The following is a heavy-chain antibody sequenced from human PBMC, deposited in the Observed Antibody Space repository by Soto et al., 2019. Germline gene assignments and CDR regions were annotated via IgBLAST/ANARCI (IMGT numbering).Heavy chain of an antibody. CDR3: AKDAGNEESLFDY. Sequence: GGFLRLSCEASGFTFSDFGMSWVRQIPGKGLEWVSTVNSDGRNTHYADSVEGRFTISRDNSKNTLYLQMGRLRAEDTAIYYCAKDAGNEESLFDYWCQRVVVTVSS. V-gene: IGHV3-23*01. J-gene: IGHJ4*02. CDR2: VNSDGRNT. CDR1: GFTFSDFG.